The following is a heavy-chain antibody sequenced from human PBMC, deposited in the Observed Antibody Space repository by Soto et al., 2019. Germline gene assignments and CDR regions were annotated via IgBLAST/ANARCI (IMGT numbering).Heavy chain of an antibody. CDR1: ASSITDASY. Sequence: SETLSLTCTVSASSITDASYWGWIRQPPGKGLEWIGSSHHGGGTYYNPSLKRRVTISVDTSKNQLSLKLTSVAAAGAAVYYCARVLSLGSTWYFDYWGQGTQVTVS. CDR2: SHHGGGT. V-gene: IGHV4-38-2*02. CDR3: ARVLSLGSTWYFDY. D-gene: IGHD6-13*01. J-gene: IGHJ4*02.